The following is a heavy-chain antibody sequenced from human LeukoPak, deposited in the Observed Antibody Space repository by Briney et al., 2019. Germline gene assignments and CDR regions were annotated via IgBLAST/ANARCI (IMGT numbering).Heavy chain of an antibody. CDR1: GFTFSSYA. CDR2: ISYDESNK. Sequence: GRSLTLSCAASGFTFSSYARHWVRQAPARGLEWVAVISYDESNKYYEDPVKGRFTTSRDNSKNRLYLQMNSLRAEDTAVYYCAKSLPLIAASTSPDYWGQGTLVTVSS. V-gene: IGHV3-30*04. D-gene: IGHD6-6*01. J-gene: IGHJ4*02. CDR3: AKSLPLIAASTSPDY.